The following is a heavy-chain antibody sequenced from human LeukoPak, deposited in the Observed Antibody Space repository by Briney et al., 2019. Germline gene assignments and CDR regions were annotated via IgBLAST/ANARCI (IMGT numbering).Heavy chain of an antibody. D-gene: IGHD6-13*01. Sequence: GRSLILSCAGFGFTFSSHGMHWVRQAPGKGLEWVAVISYDGGAKYYADSVKGRFTISRDNSKNTLYLQMNSLRAEDTAVYYCARAGQQLGFDYWGQGTLVTVSS. V-gene: IGHV3-30*03. CDR3: ARAGQQLGFDY. J-gene: IGHJ4*02. CDR2: ISYDGGAK. CDR1: GFTFSSHG.